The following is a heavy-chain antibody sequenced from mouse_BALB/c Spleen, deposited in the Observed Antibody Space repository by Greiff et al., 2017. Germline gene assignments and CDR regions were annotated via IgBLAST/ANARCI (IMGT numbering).Heavy chain of an antibody. CDR1: GFSLTSYG. CDR2: IWSGGST. D-gene: IGHD1-1*02. CDR3: ARGGGQGGVYYAMDY. J-gene: IGHJ4*01. Sequence: VQLQQSGPGLVQPSQSLSITCTVSGFSLTSYGVHWVRQSPGKGLEWLGVIWSGGSTDYNAAFISRLSISKDNSKSQVFFKMNSLQANDTAIYYCARGGGQGGVYYAMDYWGQGTSVTVSS. V-gene: IGHV2-2*02.